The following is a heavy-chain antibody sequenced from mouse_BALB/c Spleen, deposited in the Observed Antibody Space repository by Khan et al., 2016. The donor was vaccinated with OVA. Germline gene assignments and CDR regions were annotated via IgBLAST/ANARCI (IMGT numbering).Heavy chain of an antibody. CDR1: GYSFTDYG. J-gene: IGHJ3*01. V-gene: IGHV9-3-1*01. CDR3: VSSPAWFAY. Sequence: QIQLVQSGPELKQPGETVKISCKASGYSFTDYGMNWVKQTPGKGLKWMGWINPSTGEPAYADDFKGRFAFSSDTSASTAYLKINNLNNEVPAIYLCVSSPAWFAYWGRGTLVTVSA. CDR2: INPSTGEP.